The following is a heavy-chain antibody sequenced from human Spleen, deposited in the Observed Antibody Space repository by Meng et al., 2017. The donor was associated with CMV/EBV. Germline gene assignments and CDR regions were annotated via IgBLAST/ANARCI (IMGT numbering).Heavy chain of an antibody. D-gene: IGHD2-2*01. Sequence: ASVKVSCKASGYTFTGYYMHWVRQAPGQGLEWMGWVNPYNGDGGYAQRFQGRVTVTTDTSINTAYLELTSLRSDDTAVYYCARAMGLVPAAMVGQAFDYWGQGTLVTVSS. CDR3: ARAMGLVPAAMVGQAFDY. CDR2: VNPYNGDG. J-gene: IGHJ4*02. CDR1: GYTFTGYY. V-gene: IGHV1-2*02.